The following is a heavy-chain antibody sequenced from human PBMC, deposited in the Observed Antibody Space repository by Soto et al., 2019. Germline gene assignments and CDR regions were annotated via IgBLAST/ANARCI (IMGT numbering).Heavy chain of an antibody. CDR3: LRDSGRSVVVPRADGSDWFDN. D-gene: IGHD2-2*01. V-gene: IGHV3-11*05. Sequence: GGSLRLSCAASGFTFSDYFMSWIRQAPGKGLEWVSFISGSSNNIKYAGSVKGRFTISRDNAKNSLYLQMNSLRDEDTAVYYCLRDSGRSVVVPRADGSDWFDNGGQEALVTVSS. CDR2: ISGSSNNI. J-gene: IGHJ5*01. CDR1: GFTFSDYF.